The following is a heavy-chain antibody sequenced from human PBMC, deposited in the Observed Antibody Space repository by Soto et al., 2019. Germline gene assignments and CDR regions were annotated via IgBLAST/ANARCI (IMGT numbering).Heavy chain of an antibody. Sequence: GGSLRLSCEASGFALSPYWMSWVRQAPGKGLEWVANINQGGSVKHYVDSVRGRFTISRDNAKNSLFLQMNSLSAEDTAVYFCARLTEAVTTFVYWGQGTPVTVSS. D-gene: IGHD1-1*01. CDR3: ARLTEAVTTFVY. CDR1: GFALSPYW. V-gene: IGHV3-7*03. CDR2: INQGGSVK. J-gene: IGHJ4*02.